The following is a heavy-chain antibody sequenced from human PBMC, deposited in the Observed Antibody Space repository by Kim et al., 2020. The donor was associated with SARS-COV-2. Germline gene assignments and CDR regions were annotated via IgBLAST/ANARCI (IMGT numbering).Heavy chain of an antibody. D-gene: IGHD1-26*01. CDR3: ARGSYYYGMDV. J-gene: IGHJ6*02. Sequence: SETLSLTCTVSGGSISSSSYYWGWIRQPPGKGLEWIGSIYYSGSTYYNPSLKSRVTISVDTSKNQFSLKLSSVTAADTAVYYCARGSYYYGMDVWGQGTTVTVSS. CDR1: GGSISSSSYY. V-gene: IGHV4-39*01. CDR2: IYYSGST.